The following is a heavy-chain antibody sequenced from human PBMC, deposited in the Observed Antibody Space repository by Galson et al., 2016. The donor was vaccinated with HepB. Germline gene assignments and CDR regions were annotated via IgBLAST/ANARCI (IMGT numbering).Heavy chain of an antibody. D-gene: IGHD3-22*01. CDR2: ISYDGTIE. Sequence: SLRLSCAASGFAFSRSAMHLVRQAPGKGLEWVAVISYDGTIEYYADFAKGRFTISRDNSKNTLFVQMNSLRADDTAIYYCVRGVYEGADNNGYYKYYFDSWGQGTLVTVSS. V-gene: IGHV3-30-3*01. J-gene: IGHJ4*02. CDR3: VRGVYEGADNNGYYKYYFDS. CDR1: GFAFSRSA.